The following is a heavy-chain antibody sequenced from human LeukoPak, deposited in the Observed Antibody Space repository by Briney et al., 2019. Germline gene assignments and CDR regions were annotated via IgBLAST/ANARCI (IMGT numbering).Heavy chain of an antibody. J-gene: IGHJ6*03. CDR1: GFAFSSFA. D-gene: IGHD6-19*01. CDR3: TKELHVAVAVADYYYFYMDV. Sequence: GGSLRLSCAASGFAFSSFAMGWVRQSPGKGLQWLSTINGGGNTTFYSDSVKGRFTISRDNSKNTLYLHMDSLRPDDTAMYYCTKELHVAVAVADYYYFYMDVWGRGTAVTVSS. V-gene: IGHV3-23*01. CDR2: INGGGNTT.